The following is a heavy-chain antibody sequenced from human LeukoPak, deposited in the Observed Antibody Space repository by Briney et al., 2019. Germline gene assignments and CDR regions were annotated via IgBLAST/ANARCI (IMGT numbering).Heavy chain of an antibody. Sequence: ASVKVSCKASGYTFTAYYIHWVRQAPGQGLEWMGRINPNSGGTNYAQKFQGRVTMTRDTSISTAYMELSRLRSDDTAVYYCAREAFAVGATTTNWGQGTLVTVSS. CDR1: GYTFTAYY. CDR2: INPNSGGT. CDR3: AREAFAVGATTTN. V-gene: IGHV1-2*06. D-gene: IGHD1-26*01. J-gene: IGHJ4*02.